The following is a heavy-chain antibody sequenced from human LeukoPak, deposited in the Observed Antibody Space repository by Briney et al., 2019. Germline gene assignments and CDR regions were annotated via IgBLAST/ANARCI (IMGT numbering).Heavy chain of an antibody. CDR1: GFTFSSSG. D-gene: IGHD6-13*01. V-gene: IGHV3-30*02. Sequence: GGSLRLSCAASGFTFSSSGMHWVRQAPGKGLEWVAFIRYDASNKYYADSVKGRFTISRDNSKNTLSLQMNSLRAEDTAVYYCAKSEGSSSWIYLGYWGQGPLVTVSS. J-gene: IGHJ4*02. CDR3: AKSEGSSSWIYLGY. CDR2: IRYDASNK.